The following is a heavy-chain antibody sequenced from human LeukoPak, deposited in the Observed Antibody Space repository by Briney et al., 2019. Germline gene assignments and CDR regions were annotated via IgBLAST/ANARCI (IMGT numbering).Heavy chain of an antibody. D-gene: IGHD3-16*01. J-gene: IGHJ3*01. CDR2: IRYDGSDK. V-gene: IGHV3-30*02. Sequence: GGSLRLSCAASGFTFRTYGMHWVRQAPGKGLKWVTFIRYDGSDKYYADSVKGRFTISRDNSKNTLFLQMSGLRVEDTAVYYCAKGADYYDSSRALYDAFDLWGQGTMVTVSS. CDR3: AKGADYYDSSRALYDAFDL. CDR1: GFTFRTYG.